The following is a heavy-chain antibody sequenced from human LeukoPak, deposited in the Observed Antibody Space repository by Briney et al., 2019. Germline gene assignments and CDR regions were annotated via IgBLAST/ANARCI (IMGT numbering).Heavy chain of an antibody. CDR1: GFTFSSYS. CDR2: ISSSSSFI. Sequence: PGGSLRLSCAASGFTFSSYSMNWDRQAPGKGLEWVSSISSSSSFIYYADSVKGRFTISRDNAKNSLYLQMNSLRAEDTAVYYCARDGRTYYQYYMDVWGKGTTVTVSS. J-gene: IGHJ6*03. CDR3: ARDGRTYYQYYMDV. V-gene: IGHV3-21*01. D-gene: IGHD3/OR15-3a*01.